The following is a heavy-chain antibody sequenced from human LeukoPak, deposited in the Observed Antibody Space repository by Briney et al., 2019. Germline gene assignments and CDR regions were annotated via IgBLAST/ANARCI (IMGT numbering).Heavy chain of an antibody. Sequence: GGSLRLSCTVSGFSFGSEAMSWVRQAPGRGLEWVACISPAGGTTYYADSVKGRFTISRDNSKNTLYVQMSSLRVEDTAVYYCAKSRSGSSNWALRIFDNWGQGTLVSVSS. V-gene: IGHV3-23*01. CDR1: GFSFGSEA. CDR2: ISPAGGTT. J-gene: IGHJ4*02. CDR3: AKSRSGSSNWALRIFDN. D-gene: IGHD6-13*01.